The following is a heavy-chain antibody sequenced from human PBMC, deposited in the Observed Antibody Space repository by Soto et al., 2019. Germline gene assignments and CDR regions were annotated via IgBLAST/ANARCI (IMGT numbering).Heavy chain of an antibody. CDR3: ARLVGNSWLDH. V-gene: IGHV6-1*01. CDR2: TYYRSIWQT. D-gene: IGHD6-6*01. J-gene: IGHJ5*02. Sequence: QVRLQQSGPGLVKPSQTLSLTCAISGDSVSSNDAVWNWIRQSPSRGLEWLGRTYYRSIWQTEVAVSVTAPMTITPDAPTHHFSLQLNSVTPEDTAMYYCARLVGNSWLDHWGQGTLVTVSA. CDR1: GDSVSSNDAV.